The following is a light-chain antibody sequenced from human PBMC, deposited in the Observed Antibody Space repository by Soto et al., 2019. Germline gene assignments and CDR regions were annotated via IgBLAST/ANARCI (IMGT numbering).Light chain of an antibody. CDR2: DVS. CDR1: QSIDGY. V-gene: IGKV3-11*01. J-gene: IGKJ4*01. Sequence: EIVSTQSPATLSLSPGERATLSCRASQSIDGYVAWFQQKPGQPPRLLIYDVSNRAIGVPARFSGSGSGTDYTLTINSLEREDFAVYYCQQRRGWPLTFGGGTKVEI. CDR3: QQRRGWPLT.